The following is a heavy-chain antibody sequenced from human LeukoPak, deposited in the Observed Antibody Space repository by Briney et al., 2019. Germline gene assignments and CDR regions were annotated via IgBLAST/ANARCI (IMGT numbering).Heavy chain of an antibody. V-gene: IGHV3-53*01. CDR3: ARDRSIAARPEYYYYGMDV. D-gene: IGHD6-6*01. CDR1: GFTVSSNY. Sequence: GGSLRLSCAASGFTVSSNYMSWVRQAPGKGLEWVSVIYSGGSTYYADSVKGRFTISRDNSNNTLYLQMNSLRAEDTAVYYCARDRSIAARPEYYYYGMDVWGQGTTVTVSS. J-gene: IGHJ6*02. CDR2: IYSGGST.